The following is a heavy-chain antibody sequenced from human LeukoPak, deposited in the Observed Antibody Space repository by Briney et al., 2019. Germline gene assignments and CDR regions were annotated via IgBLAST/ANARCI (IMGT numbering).Heavy chain of an antibody. J-gene: IGHJ4*02. V-gene: IGHV3-7*01. Sequence: GGSLRLSCAASGFSFNSDWMDWVRQAPGKGLEWVANIKHDESEKNYLDSVKGRFTISRDNAQNSSYLQMNGLRVEDTAVYYCTRRLDDWGQGSLVTVSS. CDR3: TRRLDD. CDR2: IKHDESEK. CDR1: GFSFNSDW. D-gene: IGHD3-16*01.